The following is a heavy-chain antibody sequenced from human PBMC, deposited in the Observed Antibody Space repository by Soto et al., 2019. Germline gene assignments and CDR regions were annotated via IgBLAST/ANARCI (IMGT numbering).Heavy chain of an antibody. CDR3: AKDQLLWFGESSYYYYGMDV. D-gene: IGHD3-10*01. CDR1: GFTFSSYA. CDR2: ISGSGGST. J-gene: IGHJ6*02. Sequence: EVQLLESGGGLVQPGGSLRLSCAASGFTFSSYAMSWVRQAPGKGLEWVSAISGSGGSTYYADSVKGRFTISRDNSKNTLYLQMNSLRAEETAVYYCAKDQLLWFGESSYYYYGMDVWGQGTTVTVSS. V-gene: IGHV3-23*01.